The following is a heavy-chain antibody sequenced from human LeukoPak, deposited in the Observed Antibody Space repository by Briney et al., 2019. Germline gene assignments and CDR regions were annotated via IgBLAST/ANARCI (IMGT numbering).Heavy chain of an antibody. CDR2: IYYSGST. CDR3: TRVDYSSSWYWFDP. D-gene: IGHD6-13*01. V-gene: IGHV4-59*01. J-gene: IGHJ5*02. Sequence: SETLSLTCTVSGGSISSYYWTWIRQPPGQGLEWIGYIYYSGSTNYDPSLKSRVTISVDTSKNQFSLKLSSVTAADTAVYYCTRVDYSSSWYWFDPWGQGTQVTVSS. CDR1: GGSISSYY.